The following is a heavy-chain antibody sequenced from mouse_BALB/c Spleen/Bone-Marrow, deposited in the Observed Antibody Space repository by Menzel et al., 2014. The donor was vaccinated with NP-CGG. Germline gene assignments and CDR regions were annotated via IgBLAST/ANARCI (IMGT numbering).Heavy chain of an antibody. CDR1: GFNIKDTY. J-gene: IGHJ2*01. CDR2: VDPANGNA. V-gene: IGHV14-3*02. D-gene: IGHD2-3*01. Sequence: EVKLVESGAELVKPGASVRLSCTASGFNIKDTYMHWVKPRPDQGLEWIGRVDPANGNAKHDPKFQGKAAITADTSSNTTYPQLSSLTSEDTAVYYCAIYFYFDYWGQGTTLTVSS. CDR3: AIYFYFDY.